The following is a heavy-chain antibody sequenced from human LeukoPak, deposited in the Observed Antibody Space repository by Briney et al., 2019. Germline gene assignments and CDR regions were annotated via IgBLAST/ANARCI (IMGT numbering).Heavy chain of an antibody. V-gene: IGHV3-48*01. Sequence: GGSLRLSCAASGFTFSVYSVNWVRQTPGKGLERISYIGTATNTWYADSVKGRFTISRDNAKNSLYLQMNSLGVEDTAVYYCVRDYIYAFDIWGQGTMVTVSS. CDR2: IGTATNT. CDR3: VRDYIYAFDI. J-gene: IGHJ3*02. CDR1: GFTFSVYS. D-gene: IGHD4-11*01.